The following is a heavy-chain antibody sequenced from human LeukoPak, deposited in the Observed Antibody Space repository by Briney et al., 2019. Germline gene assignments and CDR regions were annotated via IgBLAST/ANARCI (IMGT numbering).Heavy chain of an antibody. Sequence: SETLSLTCTVSGGSISSSSYYWGWIRQPPGKGLEWIGSIYYSGSINYNPSLKSRFTMSVDTSKNQFSLKLSSVTAADTAVYYCARDQYYYDSSGYLFDYWGQGTLVTVSS. CDR1: GGSISSSSYY. V-gene: IGHV4-39*07. D-gene: IGHD3-22*01. J-gene: IGHJ4*02. CDR3: ARDQYYYDSSGYLFDY. CDR2: IYYSGSI.